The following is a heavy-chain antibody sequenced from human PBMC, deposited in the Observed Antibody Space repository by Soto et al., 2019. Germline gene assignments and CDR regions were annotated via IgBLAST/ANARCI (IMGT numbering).Heavy chain of an antibody. CDR1: GDSFSSYA. CDR2: IIPKFERT. Sequence: QVQLVQSGAEVKKPGSSIKVSCKISGDSFSSYAVAWVRQAPGQGLEWMGGIIPKFERTNYARKFQGRLTITASEPTNTVYMELTSLTCEDTGVYYCATLPYWGQGTLVTVSS. J-gene: IGHJ4*02. CDR3: ATLPY. V-gene: IGHV1-69*12.